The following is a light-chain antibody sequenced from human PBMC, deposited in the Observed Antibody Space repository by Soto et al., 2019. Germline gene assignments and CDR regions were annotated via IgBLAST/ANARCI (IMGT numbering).Light chain of an antibody. Sequence: IQMTQSTSSLSASVGDGVTITCRASQDIRSALAWYQQKPGKPPKFLIHDASSLESGVPPRFSGSGSGTDFTLTITSLQPEDFATYYCQQFNNYPTFGQGTRLEIK. J-gene: IGKJ5*01. CDR2: DAS. V-gene: IGKV1D-13*01. CDR3: QQFNNYPT. CDR1: QDIRSA.